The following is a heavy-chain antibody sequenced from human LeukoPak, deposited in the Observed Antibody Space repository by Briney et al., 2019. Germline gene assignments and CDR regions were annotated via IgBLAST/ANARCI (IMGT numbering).Heavy chain of an antibody. Sequence: GSLRLSCAASGFTFSSYGMHWVRQAPGKGLEWVAVISYDGSNKYYADSVKGRFTISRDNSKNTLYLQMNSLRAEDTAVYYCARAEYDFWSGYYTGGDYYYGMDVWGQGTTVTVSS. CDR1: GFTFSSYG. J-gene: IGHJ6*02. V-gene: IGHV3-30*03. CDR3: ARAEYDFWSGYYTGGDYYYGMDV. D-gene: IGHD3-3*01. CDR2: ISYDGSNK.